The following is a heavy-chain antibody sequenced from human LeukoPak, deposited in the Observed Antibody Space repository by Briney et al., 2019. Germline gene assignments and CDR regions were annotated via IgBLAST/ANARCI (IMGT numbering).Heavy chain of an antibody. CDR3: ARDNYYSVMDV. V-gene: IGHV3-21*01. CDR2: ISTSGSYI. J-gene: IGHJ6*02. CDR1: GFTFSTYS. Sequence: GGSLRLSCAASGFTFSTYSMNWVRQAPGKGLECVSYISTSGSYIYHADSVKGRFTISRDNAKNSLYLQMNSMRAEDTAVYYCARDNYYSVMDVWGQGTTVTVSS.